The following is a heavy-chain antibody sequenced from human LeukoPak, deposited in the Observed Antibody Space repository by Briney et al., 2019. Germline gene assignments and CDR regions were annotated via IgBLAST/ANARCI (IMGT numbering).Heavy chain of an antibody. D-gene: IGHD3-22*01. CDR1: GGSISSSSYY. J-gene: IGHJ4*02. CDR3: ARGRRIWFYDSPFDY. Sequence: PSETLSLTCTVSGGSISSSSYYWGWIRQPPGKGLEWIGSIYYSGSTNYNPSLKSRVTISVDTSKNQFSLKLSSVTAADTAVYYCARGRRIWFYDSPFDYWGQGSLVTVSS. V-gene: IGHV4-39*07. CDR2: IYYSGST.